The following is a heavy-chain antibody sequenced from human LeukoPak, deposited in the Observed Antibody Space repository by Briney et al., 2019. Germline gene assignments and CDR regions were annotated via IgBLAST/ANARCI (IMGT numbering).Heavy chain of an antibody. CDR2: IYSSGST. D-gene: IGHD6-13*01. CDR3: ARAKETTAAVIDY. CDR1: GGLISNYY. V-gene: IGHV4-59*01. Sequence: PSETLSLTCTVSGGLISNYYWNWIRQPPGKGLEWIGYIYSSGSTNYNPSLMSRVTISVDTSKNQFSLNLSSVTAADTAVYYCARAKETTAAVIDYWGQGTLVTVSS. J-gene: IGHJ4*02.